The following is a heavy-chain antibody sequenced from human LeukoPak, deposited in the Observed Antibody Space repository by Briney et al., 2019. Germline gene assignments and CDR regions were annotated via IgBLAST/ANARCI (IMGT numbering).Heavy chain of an antibody. Sequence: GGSLRLSCAASGFTFSSYSMNWVRQAPGKGLEWVSHITASGTAMFYADSVKGRFTISRDNAKNSLYLQMNSLRDEDTAVYYCASSGSYRFDHWGQGTLVTVSS. J-gene: IGHJ4*02. CDR1: GFTFSSYS. V-gene: IGHV3-48*02. CDR2: ITASGTAM. CDR3: ASSGSYRFDH. D-gene: IGHD1-26*01.